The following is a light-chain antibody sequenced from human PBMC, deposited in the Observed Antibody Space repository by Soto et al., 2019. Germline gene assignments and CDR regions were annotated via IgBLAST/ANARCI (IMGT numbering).Light chain of an antibody. J-gene: IGLJ2*01. Sequence: SYYLTHPLSLSVALGQTARITCGGNNIGSKNVHWYQQKPGQAPVLVIYRDYNRPSGIPERFSGSNSVNTATLSISRAQAGDEADYYCQVWDSSTHVVFGGGTKVTVL. CDR3: QVWDSSTHVV. CDR2: RDY. V-gene: IGLV3-9*01. CDR1: NIGSKN.